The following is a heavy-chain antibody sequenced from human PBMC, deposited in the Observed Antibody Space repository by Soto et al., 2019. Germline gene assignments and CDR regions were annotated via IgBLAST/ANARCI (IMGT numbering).Heavy chain of an antibody. D-gene: IGHD5-18*01. J-gene: IGHJ3*02. CDR3: AKDFGYNYGYDAFDI. CDR2: VSGSGGST. V-gene: IGHV3-23*01. CDR1: GFTFSSYA. Sequence: PGGSLRLSCAASGFTFSSYAMSRVRQAPGKGLEWVSGVSGSGGSTYCVDSVKGRFTISRDNSKNTLYLQMNSLRAEDTAVYYCAKDFGYNYGYDAFDIWGQGTMVSVSS.